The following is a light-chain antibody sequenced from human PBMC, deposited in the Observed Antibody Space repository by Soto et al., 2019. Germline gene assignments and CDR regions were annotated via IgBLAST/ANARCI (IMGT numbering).Light chain of an antibody. J-gene: IGKJ1*01. V-gene: IGKV1-39*01. CDR2: ETS. CDR3: QESFYAPPT. CDR1: QNIRSY. Sequence: DIQMTQSPSSLSASVGERVTNTCRASQNIRSYLSWYQQKPGKAPKLLIFETSTLQSGVPSRFTGAGSGTDFTLTISSLQPEDFATYYCQESFYAPPTFGQGTKVDI.